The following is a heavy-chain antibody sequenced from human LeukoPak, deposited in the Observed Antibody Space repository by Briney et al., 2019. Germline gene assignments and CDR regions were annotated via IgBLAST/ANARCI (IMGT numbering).Heavy chain of an antibody. D-gene: IGHD4-17*01. CDR2: IYYSGST. J-gene: IGHJ4*02. V-gene: IGHV4-59*08. CDR3: ARSFDYGDPFDY. Sequence: PSETLSLTCTVSGGSISSYYWSWIRQPPGKGLEWIGYIYYSGSTNYNPSLKSRVTISVGTSKNQFSLKLSSVTAADTAVYYCARSFDYGDPFDYWGQGTLVTVSS. CDR1: GGSISSYY.